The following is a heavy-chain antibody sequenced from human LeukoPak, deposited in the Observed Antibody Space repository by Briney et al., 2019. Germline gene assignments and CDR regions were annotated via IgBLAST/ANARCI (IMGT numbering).Heavy chain of an antibody. Sequence: SETLSLTCTVSGGSISSYYRSWIRQPPGKGLEWIGYIYYSGSTNYNPSLKSRVTISVDTSKNQFSLKLSSVTAADTAVYYCARDTPGYYGMGVWGQGTTVTVSS. V-gene: IGHV4-59*12. CDR1: GGSISSYY. CDR2: IYYSGST. CDR3: ARDTPGYYGMGV. D-gene: IGHD3-10*01. J-gene: IGHJ6*02.